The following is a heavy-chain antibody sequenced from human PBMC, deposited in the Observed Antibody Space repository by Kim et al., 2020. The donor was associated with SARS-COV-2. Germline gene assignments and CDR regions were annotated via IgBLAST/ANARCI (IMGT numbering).Heavy chain of an antibody. V-gene: IGHV4-39*01. Sequence: NPSLKSRVTTSADTSKNQVSLKLTSATAADSAVYYCARASCGYGDHAFDSWGQGTLVTVSS. J-gene: IGHJ4*02. CDR3: ARASCGYGDHAFDS. D-gene: IGHD4-17*01.